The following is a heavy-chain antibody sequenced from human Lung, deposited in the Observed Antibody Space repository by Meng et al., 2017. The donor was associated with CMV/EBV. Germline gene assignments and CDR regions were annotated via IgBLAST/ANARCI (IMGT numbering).Heavy chain of an antibody. CDR2: IKEDGSEQ. CDR1: GFTFNSYS. V-gene: IGHV3-7*01. D-gene: IGHD4/OR15-4a*01. CDR3: VTVRYDAKGSTYYRSFDY. Sequence: SXEASGFTFNSYSMNWVRQAPGKGLEWVANIKEDGSEQHYVESVKGRFTISRDNAKNSLYLQMNSLRAEDTAVYYCVTVRYDAKGSTYYRSFDYWXQGTLVTVSS. J-gene: IGHJ4*02.